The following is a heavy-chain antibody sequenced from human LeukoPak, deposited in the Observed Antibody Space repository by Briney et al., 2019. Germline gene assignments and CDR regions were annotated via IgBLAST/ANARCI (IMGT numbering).Heavy chain of an antibody. D-gene: IGHD3-9*01. CDR3: AKVLTFDYAGNWFDP. V-gene: IGHV3-23*01. Sequence: GGSLRLSCAASGFTFSSHAMSWVRQAPGKGLEWVSAISGSGGSTYYADSVKGRFTISRDNSKNTLYLQMNSLRAEDTAVYYCAKVLTFDYAGNWFDPWGQGTLVTVSS. CDR2: ISGSGGST. J-gene: IGHJ5*02. CDR1: GFTFSSHA.